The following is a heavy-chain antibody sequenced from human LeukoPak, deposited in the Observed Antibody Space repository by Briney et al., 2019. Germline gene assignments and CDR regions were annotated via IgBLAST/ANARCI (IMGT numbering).Heavy chain of an antibody. V-gene: IGHV3-21*01. CDR3: ARESLWFVELYPGGDYYYYGMDV. Sequence: GGSLRLSCAASGFTFSSYSMNWVRQAPGKGLEWVSSISSSSSYIYYADSVKGRFTISRDNAKNSLYLQMNSLRAEDTAVYYCARESLWFVELYPGGDYYYYGMDVWGQGTTVTVSS. J-gene: IGHJ6*02. CDR2: ISSSSSYI. CDR1: GFTFSSYS. D-gene: IGHD3-10*01.